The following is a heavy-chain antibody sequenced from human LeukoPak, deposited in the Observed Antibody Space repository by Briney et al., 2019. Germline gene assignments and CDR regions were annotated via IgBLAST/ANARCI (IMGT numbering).Heavy chain of an antibody. J-gene: IGHJ3*02. D-gene: IGHD3-22*01. CDR1: GGSISSGGYS. V-gene: IGHV4-30-2*01. CDR3: ASAYYYDSSGYFLWPDAFDI. CDR2: IYHSGST. Sequence: PSETLSLTCAVSGGSISSGGYSWSWIRQPQGKGLEWIGYIYHSGSTYYNPSLKRRVTISVDRYKNQFSLKLSSVTAADTAVYYCASAYYYDSSGYFLWPDAFDIWGQGTMVTVSS.